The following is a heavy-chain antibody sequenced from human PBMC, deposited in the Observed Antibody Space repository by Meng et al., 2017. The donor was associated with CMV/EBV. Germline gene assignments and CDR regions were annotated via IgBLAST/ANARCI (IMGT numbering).Heavy chain of an antibody. V-gene: IGHV1-18*01. CDR1: GYTFTSYS. Sequence: ASVKVSCKASGYTFTSYSIIWVRQAPGQGLEWMGWISAYNGNTNYAQRLQGRVTMTTDTSTSTAYMELRSLRSDDTAVYYCARLRLYCTDGVCYSYYYYYGMDVWGQGTTVTVSS. J-gene: IGHJ6*02. CDR3: ARLRLYCTDGVCYSYYYYYGMDV. D-gene: IGHD2-8*01. CDR2: ISAYNGNT.